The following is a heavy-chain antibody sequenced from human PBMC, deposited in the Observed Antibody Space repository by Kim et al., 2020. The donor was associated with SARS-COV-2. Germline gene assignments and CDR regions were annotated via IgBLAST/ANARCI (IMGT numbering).Heavy chain of an antibody. CDR1: GFTFSSYS. CDR3: GEDLEIAAAADFDS. Sequence: GGSLRLSCAASGFTFSSYSMSWVRQAPGKGLEWVSAISGSGGSTYYADSVKGRFTISRDNTKNTLHLQMNSMTAENTAVYCWGEDLEIAAAADFDSWGPG. CDR2: ISGSGGST. J-gene: IGHJ4*02. D-gene: IGHD6-13*01. V-gene: IGHV3-23*01.